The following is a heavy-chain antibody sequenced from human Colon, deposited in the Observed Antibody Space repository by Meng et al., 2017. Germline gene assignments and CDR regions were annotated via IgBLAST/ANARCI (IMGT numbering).Heavy chain of an antibody. CDR3: ARDERGGPYYFDY. CDR1: GYSFTSYG. CDR2: IYTADGNR. Sequence: QVHLVQSGAELKQPGASGKVSGQASGYSFTSYGMHWLRQAPGQRPEWMGWIYTADGNRRYSQRFQDRLTITSDTFARTAYMELSSLRSEDTAVYFCARDERGGPYYFDYWGQGTLVTVSS. J-gene: IGHJ4*02. V-gene: IGHV1-3*04.